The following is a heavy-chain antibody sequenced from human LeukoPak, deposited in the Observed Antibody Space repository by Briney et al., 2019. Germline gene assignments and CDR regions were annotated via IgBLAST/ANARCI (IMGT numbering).Heavy chain of an antibody. J-gene: IGHJ4*02. Sequence: GGSLRLSCAASGFTFSSYSMNWVRQAPGKGLEWVSSISSSSSYIYYADSVKGRFTISRDNAKNSLYLQMNSLRAEDTAVYYCARDRGRAQLWFTLHVDYWGQGTLVTVSS. CDR1: GFTFSSYS. CDR2: ISSSSSYI. CDR3: ARDRGRAQLWFTLHVDY. D-gene: IGHD5-18*01. V-gene: IGHV3-21*01.